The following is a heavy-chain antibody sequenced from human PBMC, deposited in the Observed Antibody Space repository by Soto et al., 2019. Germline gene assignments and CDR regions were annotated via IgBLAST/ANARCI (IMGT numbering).Heavy chain of an antibody. V-gene: IGHV1-69*13. D-gene: IGHD5-18*01. CDR1: GGTFSSYA. Sequence: SVKVSCKASGGTFSSYAISWVRQAPGQGLEWMGGIIPSFGTANYAQKFQGRVTITADESTSTAYMELSRLRSEDTAVYYCAREGGDLDTAMVWPYWGQGTLVTVS. CDR2: IIPSFGTA. CDR3: AREGGDLDTAMVWPY. J-gene: IGHJ4*02.